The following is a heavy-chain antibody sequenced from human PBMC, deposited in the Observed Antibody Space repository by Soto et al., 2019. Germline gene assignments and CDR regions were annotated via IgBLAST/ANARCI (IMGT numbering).Heavy chain of an antibody. V-gene: IGHV3-72*01. CDR2: TRNKANSYTT. Sequence: GGSLRLSCAASGFSLSNYVMNWVRQAPGKGLEWVGRTRNKANSYTTEYAASVKGRFTISRDDSKNSLYLQMDSLKTEDTAVYYCARVYSSSWYGSYFDYWGQGTLATVSS. CDR1: GFSLSNYV. CDR3: ARVYSSSWYGSYFDY. J-gene: IGHJ4*02. D-gene: IGHD6-13*01.